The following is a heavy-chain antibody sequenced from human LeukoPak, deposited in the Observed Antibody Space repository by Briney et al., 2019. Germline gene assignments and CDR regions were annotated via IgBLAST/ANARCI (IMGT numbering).Heavy chain of an antibody. Sequence: GGSLRLSCAASGFTFDDYAMHWVRQAPGKGLEWVSGISGSDGSTNYADSVKGRFTISRENSKNTLYLQMNSLRAEDTAVYYCAKDSAKKYDDYWGQGTLVTVSS. V-gene: IGHV3-23*01. CDR3: AKDSAKKYDDY. CDR2: ISGSDGST. CDR1: GFTFDDYA. D-gene: IGHD2/OR15-2a*01. J-gene: IGHJ4*02.